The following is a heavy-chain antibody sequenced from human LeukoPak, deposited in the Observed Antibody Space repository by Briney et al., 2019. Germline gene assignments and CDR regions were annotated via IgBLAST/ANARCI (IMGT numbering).Heavy chain of an antibody. CDR3: ARQGGSFAFDI. J-gene: IGHJ3*02. D-gene: IGHD1-26*01. Sequence: SETLSLTCTVSGGSISSNYWSWILQPPGKGLEWIGYIYNSGSTNYNPSLKSRVTISVDTSKNQFSLKLNSVTAADTAVYYCARQGGSFAFDIWGQGTMVTVSS. V-gene: IGHV4-59*08. CDR2: IYNSGST. CDR1: GGSISSNY.